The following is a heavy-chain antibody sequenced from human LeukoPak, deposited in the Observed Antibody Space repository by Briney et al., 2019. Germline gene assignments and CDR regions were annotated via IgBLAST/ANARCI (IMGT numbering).Heavy chain of an antibody. CDR1: GFTFSSYW. J-gene: IGHJ4*02. V-gene: IGHV3-7*03. Sequence: GGSLRLSCAASGFTFSSYWMSCVRQAPGKGLGWVANIKQDGSEKYYVDSVKGRFTISRDNAKNSLYLQMNSLRAEDTAVYYCAGDNMITFGGVTAFDYWGQGTLVTVSS. D-gene: IGHD3-16*01. CDR2: IKQDGSEK. CDR3: AGDNMITFGGVTAFDY.